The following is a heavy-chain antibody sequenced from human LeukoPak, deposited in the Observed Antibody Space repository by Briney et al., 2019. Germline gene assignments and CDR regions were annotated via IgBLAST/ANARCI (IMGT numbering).Heavy chain of an antibody. D-gene: IGHD3-9*01. V-gene: IGHV3-9*01. J-gene: IGHJ4*02. CDR2: INWNSVSA. Sequence: PGRSLRLSCVASGFTFDDYAMHWVRQAPGKGLEWVAGINWNSVSAVYVDSVKGLFTISRDNAKNSLYLQMNSLRAEDTAVYYCARVEDYDILTGFDYWGQGTLVTVSS. CDR3: ARVEDYDILTGFDY. CDR1: GFTFDDYA.